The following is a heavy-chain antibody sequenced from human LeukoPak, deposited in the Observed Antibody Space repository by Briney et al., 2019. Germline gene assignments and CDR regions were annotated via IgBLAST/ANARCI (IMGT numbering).Heavy chain of an antibody. V-gene: IGHV3-53*01. D-gene: IGHD4-17*01. CDR1: GFTLSSNY. CDR3: AGHLSGDDI. CDR2: IYSSGST. J-gene: IGHJ3*02. Sequence: PGGSLRLSCAASGFTLSSNYMSWVRQAPGKGLEWVSIIYSSGSTYYADSVKGRFTISRDNSKNTLYLQMNSLRDEDTAVYYCAGHLSGDDIWGQGTMVTVSS.